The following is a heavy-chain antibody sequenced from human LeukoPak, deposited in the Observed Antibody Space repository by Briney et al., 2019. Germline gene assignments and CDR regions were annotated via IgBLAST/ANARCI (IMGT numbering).Heavy chain of an antibody. CDR1: GYTFTGYY. J-gene: IGHJ4*02. Sequence: GASVKVSCKASGYTFTGYYMHWVRQAPGQGLEWMGGIIPIFGTANYAQKLQGRVTMTTDTSTSTAYMELRSLRSDDTAVYYCARAPGIAAAGPFDYWGQGTLVTVSS. V-gene: IGHV1-18*04. CDR2: IIPIFGTA. CDR3: ARAPGIAAAGPFDY. D-gene: IGHD6-13*01.